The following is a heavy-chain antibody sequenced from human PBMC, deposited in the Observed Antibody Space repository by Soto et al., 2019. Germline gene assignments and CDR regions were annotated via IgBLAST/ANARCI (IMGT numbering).Heavy chain of an antibody. Sequence: QGQLVESGGGVVQPGRSLSLSCAASGFTFSNYGMYWVRQAPGKGLEWVAIIWYDGSNKYYADSVKGRFTISRDNSKNTLYLQMNSLRAEDTAVYYCARDLKESSGWNAFDYWGQGTLFTGSS. CDR2: IWYDGSNK. V-gene: IGHV3-33*01. D-gene: IGHD6-19*01. J-gene: IGHJ4*02. CDR3: ARDLKESSGWNAFDY. CDR1: GFTFSNYG.